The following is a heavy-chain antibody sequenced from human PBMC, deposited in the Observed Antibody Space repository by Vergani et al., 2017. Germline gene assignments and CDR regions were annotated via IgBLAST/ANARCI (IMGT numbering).Heavy chain of an antibody. CDR2: IRCNRSTV. V-gene: IGHV3-30*02. CDR3: ARGMYSSSPPQY. CDR1: GITFWRYG. J-gene: IGHJ4*02. Sequence: VELVESGGGLVQPGGSLRLSCAASGITFWRYGMHWVRQGPGKGLEWVAGIRCNRSTVDYADSVRGRFTISRDNSKNSLFLEMNSLRFEDTALYYCARGMYSSSPPQYWSQGTLVTVSS. D-gene: IGHD6-13*01.